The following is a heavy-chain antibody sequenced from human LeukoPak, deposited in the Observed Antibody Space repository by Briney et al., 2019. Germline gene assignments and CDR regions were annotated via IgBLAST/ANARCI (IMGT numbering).Heavy chain of an antibody. D-gene: IGHD4-17*01. Sequence: ASVKVSCKASGYTFTGYYMHWVRQAPGQGLEWMGRINPNSGGTNYAQKFQGRVTMTRDTSISTAYMELSRLRSDDTAVYYCARDQGLTTVTSCFDYWGQGTLVTVSS. V-gene: IGHV1-2*06. CDR3: ARDQGLTTVTSCFDY. J-gene: IGHJ4*02. CDR1: GYTFTGYY. CDR2: INPNSGGT.